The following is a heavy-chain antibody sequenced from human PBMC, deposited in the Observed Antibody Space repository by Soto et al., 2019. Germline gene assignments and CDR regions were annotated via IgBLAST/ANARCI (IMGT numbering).Heavy chain of an antibody. CDR2: ISGSGGST. CDR3: AKDGFSRWYDGWFDP. V-gene: IGHV3-23*01. J-gene: IGHJ5*02. CDR1: GITFSSYA. D-gene: IGHD6-13*01. Sequence: GGSLRLSCATSGITFSSYAMSWVRQAPGKGLEWVSAISGSGGSTYYADSVKGRFTISRDNSKNTLYLQMNSLRAEDTAVYYCAKDGFSRWYDGWFDPWGQGTLVTVSS.